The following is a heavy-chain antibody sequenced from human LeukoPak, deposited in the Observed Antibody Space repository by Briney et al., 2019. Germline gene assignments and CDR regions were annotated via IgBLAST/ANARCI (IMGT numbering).Heavy chain of an antibody. V-gene: IGHV1/OR15-1*01. J-gene: IGHJ4*02. D-gene: IGHD4-17*01. Sequence: ASAKVSCKASGYIFTDYYMHWVRQAPGQELGWMGRINPNSGGTNYAQKFQGRVTMTRDTSISTAYTELSSLRSEDMAIYYCARLPRNYGDYVAYWGQGTLVTVSS. CDR2: INPNSGGT. CDR1: GYIFTDYY. CDR3: ARLPRNYGDYVAY.